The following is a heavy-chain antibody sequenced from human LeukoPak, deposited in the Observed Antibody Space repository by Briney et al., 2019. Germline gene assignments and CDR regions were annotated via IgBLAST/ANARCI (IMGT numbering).Heavy chain of an antibody. CDR2: IYSGGST. CDR3: AGDFPGSIAFYI. V-gene: IGHV3-53*01. Sequence: GGSLSPSSAASGFTVSSNCIGCVRQAPGKGLEWVSVIYSGGSTSYADSVKGRFTITRDNSKTTLYLQMNSLRAEDTAVYYCAGDFPGSIAFYIWGHKGQWSPS. J-gene: IGHJ3*02. D-gene: IGHD2-15*01. CDR1: GFTVSSNC.